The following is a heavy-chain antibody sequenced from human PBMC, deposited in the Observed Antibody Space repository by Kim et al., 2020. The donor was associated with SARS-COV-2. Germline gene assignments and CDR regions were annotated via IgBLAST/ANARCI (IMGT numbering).Heavy chain of an antibody. CDR2: ISYDGSKK. V-gene: IGHV3-30*18. D-gene: IGHD5-12*01. J-gene: IGHJ6*02. CDR3: AKDTGRYSGYEPFYYYYYGMDV. CDR1: GFTFNSYG. Sequence: GGSLRLSCAASGFTFNSYGMHWVRQAPGKGLEWVAVISYDGSKKYYADSVKGRFTISRDNSKNTLYLQMNSLRAEDTAVYYCAKDTGRYSGYEPFYYYYYGMDVWGQGTTVTVSS.